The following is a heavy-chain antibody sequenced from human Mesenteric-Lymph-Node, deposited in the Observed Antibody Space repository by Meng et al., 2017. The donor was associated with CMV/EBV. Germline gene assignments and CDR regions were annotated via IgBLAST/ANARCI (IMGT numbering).Heavy chain of an antibody. J-gene: IGHJ4*02. V-gene: IGHV4-39*07. D-gene: IGHD3-22*01. CDR1: GGSISSSSSY. CDR3: ARDGDYYDSSGYNPFDY. Sequence: QLQLQESGPGLVKPSEPLSLTCTVSGGSISSSSSYWGWCRQPPGKGLEWIGSIYYSGSTYYNPSLKSRVTISVDTSKNQFSLKLSSVTAADTAVYYCARDGDYYDSSGYNPFDYWGQGTLVTVSS. CDR2: IYYSGST.